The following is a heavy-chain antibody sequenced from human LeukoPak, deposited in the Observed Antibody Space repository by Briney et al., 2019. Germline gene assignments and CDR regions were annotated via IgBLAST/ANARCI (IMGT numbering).Heavy chain of an antibody. D-gene: IGHD6-6*01. J-gene: IGHJ3*02. CDR2: IYYSGST. V-gene: IGHV4-59*01. CDR3: ARAIAARRPDAFDI. CDR1: GGSISSYY. Sequence: PSETLSLTCTVSGGSISSYYWSWIRQPPGKGLEWIGYIYYSGSTNYNPSLKSRVTISVDTSKNQFSLKLSSVTAADTAVYYCARAIAARRPDAFDIWGQGTMVTVSS.